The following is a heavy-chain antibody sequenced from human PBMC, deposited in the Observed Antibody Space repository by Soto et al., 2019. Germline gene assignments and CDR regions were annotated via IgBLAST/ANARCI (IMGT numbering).Heavy chain of an antibody. Sequence: SETLSLTCTVSGGSISSGGYYWSWIRQHPGKGLEWIGYIYYSGSTYYNPSLKSRVTISVDTSKNQFSLKLSSVTAADTAVYYCARDEGGSTSPYYYYGMDVWGQGTTVTVSS. J-gene: IGHJ6*02. D-gene: IGHD2-2*01. V-gene: IGHV4-31*03. CDR1: GGSISSGGYY. CDR3: ARDEGGSTSPYYYYGMDV. CDR2: IYYSGST.